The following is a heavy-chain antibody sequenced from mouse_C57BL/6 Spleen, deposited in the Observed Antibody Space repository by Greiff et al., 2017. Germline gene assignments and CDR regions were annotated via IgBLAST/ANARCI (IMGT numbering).Heavy chain of an antibody. Sequence: VQLQQPGTELVKPGASVKLSCKASGYTFTSYWMHWVKQRPGQGLEWIGNINPSNGGTNYNEKFKSKATLTVDKSSSTAYMQLSSLTSEDSAVYYCASEGRYYYGSSYYAMDYWGQGTSVTVSS. CDR2: INPSNGGT. CDR3: ASEGRYYYGSSYYAMDY. J-gene: IGHJ4*01. V-gene: IGHV1-53*01. CDR1: GYTFTSYW. D-gene: IGHD1-1*01.